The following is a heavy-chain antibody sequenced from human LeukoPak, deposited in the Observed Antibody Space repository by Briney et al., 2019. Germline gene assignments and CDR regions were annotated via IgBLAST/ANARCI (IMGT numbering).Heavy chain of an antibody. CDR3: ATHRGLRYFDY. Sequence: SETLSLTCTVSGGSISSSSDYWGWIRQPPGMALEWIGSLYYSGRIYYNPSLKGRVTISVDTSKNQVSLKLSYVTAADTAVYYCATHRGLRYFDYWGQATLVTVSS. J-gene: IGHJ4*02. V-gene: IGHV4-39*01. CDR1: GGSISSSSDY. CDR2: LYYSGRI. D-gene: IGHD3/OR15-3a*01.